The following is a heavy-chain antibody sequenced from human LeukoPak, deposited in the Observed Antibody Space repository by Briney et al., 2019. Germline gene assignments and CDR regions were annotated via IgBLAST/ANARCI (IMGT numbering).Heavy chain of an antibody. CDR1: VVTSSGSA. Sequence: PGGSLRLSCAPSVVTSSGSALHWGPAAPDKGLWCVVVISYDGGNEYYAESVKGRFTISRDNSKNTLYLQMNSLSVEDTAVYYCARVGYYASGPFSYFDYWGQGTLVTVSS. D-gene: IGHD3-10*01. CDR2: ISYDGGNE. V-gene: IGHV3-30-3*01. CDR3: ARVGYYASGPFSYFDY. J-gene: IGHJ4*02.